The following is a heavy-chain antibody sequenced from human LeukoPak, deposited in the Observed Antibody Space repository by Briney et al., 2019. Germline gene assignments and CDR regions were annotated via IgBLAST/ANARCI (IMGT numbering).Heavy chain of an antibody. CDR3: ARQGPAAIRYYYYYMDV. D-gene: IGHD2-2*02. V-gene: IGHV4-59*08. CDR1: GGSISSYY. CDR2: IYYSGST. Sequence: SETLSLTCTVSGGSISSYYWSWIRQPPGKGLEWIGYIYYSGSTNYNPSLKSRVTISVDTSKNQFSLKLSSVTAADTAVYYCARQGPAAIRYYYYYMDVWGKGTTVTVSS. J-gene: IGHJ6*03.